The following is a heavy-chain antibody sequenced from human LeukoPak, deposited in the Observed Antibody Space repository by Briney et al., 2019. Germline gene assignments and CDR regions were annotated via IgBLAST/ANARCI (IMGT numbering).Heavy chain of an antibody. CDR3: ARDRDGTTDY. CDR2: IYHSGST. CDR1: GGSISSSNW. Sequence: SGTLSLTCAVSGGSISSSNWWSWVRQPPGKGLEWIGEIYHSGSTYYNPSLKSRVTISVDTSKNQFSLKLSSVTAADTAVYYCARDRDGTTDYWGQGTLVTVSS. J-gene: IGHJ4*02. V-gene: IGHV4-4*02. D-gene: IGHD4-17*01.